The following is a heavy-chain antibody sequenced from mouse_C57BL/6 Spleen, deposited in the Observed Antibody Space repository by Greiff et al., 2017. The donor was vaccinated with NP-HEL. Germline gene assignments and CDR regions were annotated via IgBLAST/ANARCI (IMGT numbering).Heavy chain of an antibody. V-gene: IGHV1-52*01. CDR1: GYTFTSYW. CDR3: ARWGGYYGYFDY. Sequence: QVHVKQPGAELVRPGSSVKLSCKASGYTFTSYWMHWVKQRPIQGLEWIGNIDPSDSETHYNQKFKDKATLTVDKSSSTAYMQLSSLTSEESAVYYCARWGGYYGYFDYGGQGTTLTVAS. CDR2: IDPSDSET. D-gene: IGHD1-1*01. J-gene: IGHJ2*01.